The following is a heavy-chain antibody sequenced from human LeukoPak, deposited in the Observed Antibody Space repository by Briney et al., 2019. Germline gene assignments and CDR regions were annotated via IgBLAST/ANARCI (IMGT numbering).Heavy chain of an antibody. CDR3: ARGGDYNRYYFDY. J-gene: IGHJ4*02. D-gene: IGHD4-11*01. CDR1: GFTFSSYA. V-gene: IGHV3-23*01. Sequence: HTGGSLRLSCAASGFTFSSYAMSWVRQAPGKGLEWVSAISGSGGSTYYADSVKGRFTISRDNSKNTLYLQMNSLRAEDTAVYYCARGGDYNRYYFDYWGQGTLVTVSS. CDR2: ISGSGGST.